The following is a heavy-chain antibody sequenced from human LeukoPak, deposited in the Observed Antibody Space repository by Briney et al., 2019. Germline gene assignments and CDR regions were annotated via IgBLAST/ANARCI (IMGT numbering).Heavy chain of an antibody. CDR1: GYSFTSYW. CDR3: ARHVSGDPLKGGWSDP. Sequence: GESLKISCKGSGYSFTSYWIGWVRQMPGKGLEWMGITYPGDSDTRYSPSFQGQVTISADKSISTAYLQWSSLKASDTAMYYCARHVSGDPLKGGWSDPWGQGTLVTVSS. V-gene: IGHV5-51*01. J-gene: IGHJ5*02. CDR2: TYPGDSDT. D-gene: IGHD4-17*01.